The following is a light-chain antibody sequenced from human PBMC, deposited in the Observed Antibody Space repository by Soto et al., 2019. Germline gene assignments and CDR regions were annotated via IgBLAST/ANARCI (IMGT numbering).Light chain of an antibody. CDR3: QQRRRT. CDR2: DTS. CDR1: QSVSDN. Sequence: EIVLTQSPATLSVSPGERVTLSCRASQSVSDNLAWYQQKPGQAPRLLIYDTSNRATGIPARFSGSGSGTDFTRTISSLEPEDFAVYYCQQRRRTFGQGTKLEIK. J-gene: IGKJ2*01. V-gene: IGKV3-11*01.